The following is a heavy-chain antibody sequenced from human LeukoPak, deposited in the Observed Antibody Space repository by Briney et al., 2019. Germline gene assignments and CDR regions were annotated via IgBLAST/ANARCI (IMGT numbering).Heavy chain of an antibody. CDR2: ISGTGGST. D-gene: IGHD1-26*01. V-gene: IGHV3-23*01. J-gene: IGHJ4*02. CDR1: GFMFSTYA. Sequence: PGGSLRLSCGGSGFMFSTYAMSWVRQAPGQGLEWISGISGTGGSTYYADSVKGRFTISRDNSKNTLYLQMNSLRAEDTAVYYCAKAAVGASDYFDYWGQGTLVTVSS. CDR3: AKAAVGASDYFDY.